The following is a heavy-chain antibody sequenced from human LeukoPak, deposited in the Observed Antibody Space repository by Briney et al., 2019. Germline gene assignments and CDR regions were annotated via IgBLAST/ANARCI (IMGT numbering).Heavy chain of an antibody. Sequence: ASVKVSCKASGYTFTSYGISWVRQAPGQGLEWMGWISAYNGNTNYAQKLQGRVTMTTDTSTSTAYMELRSLRSDDTAVYYCARLSYSGSGFWHYYYGMDVWGQGTTVTVSS. CDR2: ISAYNGNT. V-gene: IGHV1-18*01. D-gene: IGHD1-26*01. J-gene: IGHJ6*02. CDR1: GYTFTSYG. CDR3: ARLSYSGSGFWHYYYGMDV.